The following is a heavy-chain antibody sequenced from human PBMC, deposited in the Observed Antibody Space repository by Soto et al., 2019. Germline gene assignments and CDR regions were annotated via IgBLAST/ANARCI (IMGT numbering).Heavy chain of an antibody. V-gene: IGHV1-69*13. CDR1: GGTFSSYA. CDR2: IIPIFGTA. CDR3: ARVQGDMVRGVITAFDI. J-gene: IGHJ3*02. D-gene: IGHD3-10*01. Sequence: ASVKVSCKASGGTFSSYAISWVRQAPGQGLEWMGGIIPIFGTANYAQKFQGRVTITADESTSTAYMELSSLRSEDTAVYYYARVQGDMVRGVITAFDIWGQGTMVTVSS.